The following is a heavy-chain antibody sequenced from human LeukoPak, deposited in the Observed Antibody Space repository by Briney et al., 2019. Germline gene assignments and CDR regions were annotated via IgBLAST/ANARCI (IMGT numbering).Heavy chain of an antibody. D-gene: IGHD5-18*01. V-gene: IGHV3-30*18. Sequence: GGSLRLSCAASGFTFSSYGMHWVRQAPGKGLEWVAVISYDGSNKYYADSVKGRFTISRDNSKNTLYLQMNSLRAEDTAVYYCAKEGGHVDTAMVSWFDPWGQGTLVTVSS. J-gene: IGHJ5*02. CDR1: GFTFSSYG. CDR2: ISYDGSNK. CDR3: AKEGGHVDTAMVSWFDP.